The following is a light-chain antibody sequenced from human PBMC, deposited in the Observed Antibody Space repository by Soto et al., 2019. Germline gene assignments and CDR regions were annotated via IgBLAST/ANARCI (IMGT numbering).Light chain of an antibody. Sequence: QSALTQPASVSGSPGQSITISCTGTSSDVGSYNLVSWYQQHPGKAPKLMIYESSTRPSGVSNRFSGSKSGNTASLTISGLQAEDEADYYCCSYAGSTTFVVFGGGTKVTVL. J-gene: IGLJ2*01. CDR1: SSDVGSYNL. CDR2: ESS. V-gene: IGLV2-23*03. CDR3: CSYAGSTTFVV.